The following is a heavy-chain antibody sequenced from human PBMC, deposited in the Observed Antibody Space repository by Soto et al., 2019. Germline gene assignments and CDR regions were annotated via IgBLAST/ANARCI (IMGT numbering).Heavy chain of an antibody. CDR3: ARVFLRRAAAADGNFDY. CDR2: INAGNGNT. J-gene: IGHJ4*02. Sequence: ASVKVSCKASGYTFTSYAMHWVRQAPGQRLEWMGWINAGNGNTKYSQKFQGRVTITRDTSASTAYMELSSLRSEDTAVYYCARVFLRRAAAADGNFDYWGQGTLVTVSS. V-gene: IGHV1-3*01. D-gene: IGHD6-13*01. CDR1: GYTFTSYA.